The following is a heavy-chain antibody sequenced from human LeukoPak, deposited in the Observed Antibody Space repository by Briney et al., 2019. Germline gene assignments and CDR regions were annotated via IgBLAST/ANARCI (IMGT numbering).Heavy chain of an antibody. CDR2: IYYSGST. CDR3: ARGIDYGDYRFDY. J-gene: IGHJ4*02. CDR1: GGSISSSSYY. V-gene: IGHV4-39*01. D-gene: IGHD4-17*01. Sequence: SETLSLTCTVSGGSISSSSYYWGWIRQPPGKGLEWIGSIYYSGSTYYNPSLKSRVTISVDTSKNQFSLKLSSVTAADTAVYYCARGIDYGDYRFDYWGQGTLVTVSS.